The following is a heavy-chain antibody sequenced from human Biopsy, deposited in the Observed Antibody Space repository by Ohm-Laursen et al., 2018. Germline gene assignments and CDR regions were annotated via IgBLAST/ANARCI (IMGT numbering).Heavy chain of an antibody. CDR2: INKDGSVT. J-gene: IGHJ6*02. Sequence: SLRLSCAASGFTFSQYWMTWVRQSPGKGLEWVANINKDGSVTNYLDSVKGRFAVSRDNAKNSAYLQMNSLRTEDTAIYYCARSRGSSGIATIYYYGMDVWGQGTTVTVSS. V-gene: IGHV3-7*01. CDR3: ARSRGSSGIATIYYYGMDV. D-gene: IGHD3-10*01. CDR1: GFTFSQYW.